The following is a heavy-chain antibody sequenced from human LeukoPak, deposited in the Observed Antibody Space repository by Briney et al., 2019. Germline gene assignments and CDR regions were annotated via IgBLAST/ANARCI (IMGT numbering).Heavy chain of an antibody. CDR1: GYTFTSYG. J-gene: IGHJ6*02. CDR3: ATSIAARHYYYGMDV. V-gene: IGHV1-18*01. CDR2: ISAYNGNT. Sequence: ASVKVSCKASGYTFTSYGISWVRQAPGQGFEWMGWISAYNGNTNYAQKLQGRVTMTTDTSTSTAYMELRSLRSDDTAVYYCATSIAARHYYYGMDVWGQGTTVTVSS. D-gene: IGHD6-6*01.